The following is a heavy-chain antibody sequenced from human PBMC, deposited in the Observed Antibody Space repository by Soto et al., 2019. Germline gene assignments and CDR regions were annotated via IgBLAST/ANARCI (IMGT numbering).Heavy chain of an antibody. Sequence: QVHLVQSGAEVKKPGASVKVSCKASGYTFTNYYIHWVRQAPGQGLEWLGIIRASGGRTEYAQRFQGRVTMTRDTSTSTVYMALTSLTSEDTAVYYCAREPNESYYFDYWGQGTLVTVAS. CDR1: GYTFTNYY. CDR2: IRASGGRT. D-gene: IGHD5-18*01. V-gene: IGHV1-46*01. J-gene: IGHJ4*02. CDR3: AREPNESYYFDY.